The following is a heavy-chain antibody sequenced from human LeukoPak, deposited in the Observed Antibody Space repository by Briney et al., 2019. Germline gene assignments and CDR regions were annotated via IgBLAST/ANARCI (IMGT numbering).Heavy chain of an antibody. CDR2: ISISGGST. J-gene: IGHJ4*02. CDR3: ASGDCSSSTCMGY. D-gene: IGHD2-2*01. Sequence: GGSLRLSCAASGFTFTAYAISWVRQAPGKGLEWVSDISISGGSTYYADSVKGRFTISRDNSKNMLYLQMNSLRAEDTAVYYCASGDCSSSTCMGYWGQGTLVTVSS. CDR1: GFTFTAYA. V-gene: IGHV3-23*01.